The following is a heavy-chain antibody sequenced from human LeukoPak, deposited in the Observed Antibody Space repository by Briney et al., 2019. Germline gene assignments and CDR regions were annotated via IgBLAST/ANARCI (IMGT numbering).Heavy chain of an antibody. D-gene: IGHD4-23*01. J-gene: IGHJ4*02. CDR1: GFTFSSYA. CDR2: ISGSGGST. V-gene: IGHV3-23*01. CDR3: ARVDNYGGNPPDY. Sequence: GGSLRLSYAASGFTFSSYAMSWVRQAPGKGLEWVSAISGSGGSTYYADSVKGRFTISRDNSKNTLYLQMNSLRAEDTAVYYCARVDNYGGNPPDYWGQGTLVTVSS.